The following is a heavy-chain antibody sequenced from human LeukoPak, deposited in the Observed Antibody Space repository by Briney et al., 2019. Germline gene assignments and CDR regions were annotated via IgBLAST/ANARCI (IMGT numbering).Heavy chain of an antibody. Sequence: PGRSLRLSCAASGFAFSSYGMHWVRQAPGKGLEWVAVIWYDGSNKYYADSVKGRFTISRDNSKNTLYLQMNSLRAEDTAVYYCARDLFSGSWNPIPPGRLVGYWGQGTLVTVSS. D-gene: IGHD6-13*01. CDR2: IWYDGSNK. J-gene: IGHJ4*02. CDR1: GFAFSSYG. CDR3: ARDLFSGSWNPIPPGRLVGY. V-gene: IGHV3-33*01.